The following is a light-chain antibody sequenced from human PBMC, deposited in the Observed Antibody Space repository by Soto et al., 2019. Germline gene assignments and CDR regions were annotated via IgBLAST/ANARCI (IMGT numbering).Light chain of an antibody. Sequence: EIVMTQSPATLSVSPGERATLSCRASQSVSSNLAWYKQKPGQAPRIIIYGASTRATGIPARFSGSGSGTEFTLTISSLQSEDFEVYYCQQYNNWPQTFGQGTKVDIK. CDR1: QSVSSN. V-gene: IGKV3-15*01. CDR2: GAS. J-gene: IGKJ1*01. CDR3: QQYNNWPQT.